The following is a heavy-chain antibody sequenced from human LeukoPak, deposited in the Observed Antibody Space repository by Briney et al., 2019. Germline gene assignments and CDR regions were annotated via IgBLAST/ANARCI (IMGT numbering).Heavy chain of an antibody. J-gene: IGHJ3*02. D-gene: IGHD5-18*01. CDR1: GYTFTSYG. Sequence: ASVKVSCKASGYTFTSYGFNWVRQAPGQGLEWMGWMSAYNGKTNYAHSLQGRVTVTADTSTSTTYMELRSLRSEDTAVYYCARGMGYSYGHPQGAFDIWGQGTMVTVSS. CDR3: ARGMGYSYGHPQGAFDI. V-gene: IGHV1-18*01. CDR2: MSAYNGKT.